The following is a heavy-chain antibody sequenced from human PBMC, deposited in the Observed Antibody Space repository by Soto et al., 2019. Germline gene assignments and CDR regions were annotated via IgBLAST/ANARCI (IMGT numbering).Heavy chain of an antibody. CDR2: IQSGGPT. V-gene: IGHV3-66*01. D-gene: IGHD2-21*01. CDR3: ARDDVLCDGDRCYGVALDV. Sequence: EVHLVESGGGLVQPGGSLRLSCAASAFTVSGKYMSWVRHAPGKGLEWVSLIQSGGPTYYADSVKGRFTISRDTSENTLHLQMVSLRAEDTAVYYCARDDVLCDGDRCYGVALDVWGKGTTVTVSS. CDR1: AFTVSGKY. J-gene: IGHJ6*04.